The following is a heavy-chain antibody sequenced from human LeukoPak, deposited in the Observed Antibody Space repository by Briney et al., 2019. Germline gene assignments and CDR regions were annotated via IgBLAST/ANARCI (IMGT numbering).Heavy chain of an antibody. J-gene: IGHJ6*02. V-gene: IGHV4-59*01. CDR1: GGSISSYY. CDR2: IYYSGST. Sequence: SETLSLTCTVSGGSISSYYWSWIRQPPGKGLEWIGYIYYSGSTNYNPSLKSRVTISVDTSKNQFSPKLSSVTAADTAVYYCARGGAYYYYYGMDVWGQGTTVTVSS. CDR3: ARGGAYYYYYGMDV.